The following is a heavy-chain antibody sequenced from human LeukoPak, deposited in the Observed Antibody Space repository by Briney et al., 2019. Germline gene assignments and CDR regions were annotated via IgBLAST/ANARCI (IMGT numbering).Heavy chain of an antibody. J-gene: IGHJ6*02. CDR2: ISETGSST. D-gene: IGHD6-13*01. CDR1: GFTFSSYA. CDR3: ARSSPRHTSSWTDYYYGMDV. V-gene: IGHV3-23*01. Sequence: GGSLRLSCAASGFTFSSYAMSWVRQAPGKGLEWISAISETGSSTYHADSVKGRFTTSRDNSKNTLYLQMNSLRVEDTAVYFCARSSPRHTSSWTDYYYGMDVWGQGTTVTVSS.